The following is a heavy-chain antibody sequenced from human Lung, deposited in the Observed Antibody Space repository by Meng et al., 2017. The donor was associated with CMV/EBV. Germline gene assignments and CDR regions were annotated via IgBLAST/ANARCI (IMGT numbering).Heavy chain of an antibody. V-gene: IGHV1-69*02. J-gene: IGHJ6*01. Sequence: SXXVSXKASGGTFSSYTISWVRQAPGQGLEWMGRIIPILGIANYAQKFQGRVTITADKSTSTAYMELSSLRSEDTAVYYCARAFIVVVPAAIGSPYGMDVWXQGNTV. CDR3: ARAFIVVVPAAIGSPYGMDV. D-gene: IGHD2-2*01. CDR2: IIPILGIA. CDR1: GGTFSSYT.